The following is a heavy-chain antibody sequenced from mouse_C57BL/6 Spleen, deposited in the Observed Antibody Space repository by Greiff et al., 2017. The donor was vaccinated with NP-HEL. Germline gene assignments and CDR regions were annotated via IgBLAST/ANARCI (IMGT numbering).Heavy chain of an antibody. D-gene: IGHD1-1*01. CDR1: GFTFSDAW. CDR3: TRILRYGYFDV. V-gene: IGHV6-6*01. CDR2: IRNKANNHAT. J-gene: IGHJ1*03. Sequence: EVQGVESGGGLVQPGGSMKLSCAASGFTFSDAWMDWVRQSPEKGLEWVAEIRNKANNHATYYAESVKGRFTISRDDSKSSVYLQMNSLRAEDTGIYYCTRILRYGYFDVWGTGTTVTVSS.